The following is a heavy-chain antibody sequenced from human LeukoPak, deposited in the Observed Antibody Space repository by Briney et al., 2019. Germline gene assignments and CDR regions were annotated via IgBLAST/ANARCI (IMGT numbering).Heavy chain of an antibody. D-gene: IGHD2-2*01. V-gene: IGHV4-61*02. Sequence: SETLSLTCTVSGGSIGSGSYYWSWIRQSAGKGLEWVGRVYTDGSSNYNLSLKSRVTISVDTSKNQFSLSLTSVTAADTAVYYCARVGSGTSFESDYWGQGTLVTVSS. J-gene: IGHJ4*02. CDR3: ARVGSGTSFESDY. CDR1: GGSIGSGSYY. CDR2: VYTDGSS.